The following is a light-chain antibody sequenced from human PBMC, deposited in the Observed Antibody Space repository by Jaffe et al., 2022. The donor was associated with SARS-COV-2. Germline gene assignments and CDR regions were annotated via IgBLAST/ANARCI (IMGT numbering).Light chain of an antibody. CDR3: QHYNNWPYT. CDR2: GAS. CDR1: QSVSRK. V-gene: IGKV3-15*01. J-gene: IGKJ2*01. Sequence: EVVMTQSPAILSVSPGERATLSCRASQSVSRKLAWYQQRPGQAPRLLIYGASTRATGFPARFSGSGSGTEFTLTISSLQSEDFAIYYCQHYNNWPYTFGQGTKLEIK.